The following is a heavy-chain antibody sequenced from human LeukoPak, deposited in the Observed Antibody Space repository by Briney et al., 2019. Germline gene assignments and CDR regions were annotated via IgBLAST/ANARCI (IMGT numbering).Heavy chain of an antibody. Sequence: SETLSLTCTVSGGSLRSGSYYWSWIRQPAGKGLEWIGRIYNRGSTNYNPSLKSRVTMSEDTSKNQFSLKLTSVTAADAAVYYCARGHGSFDSWGQGTLVTVSA. D-gene: IGHD1-26*01. V-gene: IGHV4-61*02. CDR1: GGSLRSGSYY. CDR2: IYNRGST. CDR3: ARGHGSFDS. J-gene: IGHJ4*02.